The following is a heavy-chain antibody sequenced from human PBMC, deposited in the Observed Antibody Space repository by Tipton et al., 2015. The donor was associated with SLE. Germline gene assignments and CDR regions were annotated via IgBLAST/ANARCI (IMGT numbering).Heavy chain of an antibody. CDR1: GGSISSNY. CDR3: ARGMLTWRGAIIGVDV. V-gene: IGHV4-59*08. CDR2: SSDGGGT. J-gene: IGHJ6*02. D-gene: IGHD2-8*01. Sequence: TLSLTCSVSGGSISSNYWIWIRQPPGKGLEWIGYSSDGGGTNYHPSLKSRVTISVDPAKNQFSLKLTSVTATDTAVYYCARGMLTWRGAIIGVDVWGQGTSVNVSS.